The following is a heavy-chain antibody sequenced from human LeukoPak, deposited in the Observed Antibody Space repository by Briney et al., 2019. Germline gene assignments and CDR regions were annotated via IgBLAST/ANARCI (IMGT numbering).Heavy chain of an antibody. CDR2: INSDGRST. V-gene: IGHV3-74*01. CDR3: ARAIGVTCISTSCYSFDY. J-gene: IGHJ4*02. D-gene: IGHD2-2*02. CDR1: GFTFNSHW. Sequence: GGSLRLSCAASGFTFNSHWMHWVRQGPGKGLVWVSRINSDGRSTSYADSVKGRFTISRDNAKNSLYLQMNSLRTEDTALYYCARAIGVTCISTSCYSFDYWGQGTLVTVSS.